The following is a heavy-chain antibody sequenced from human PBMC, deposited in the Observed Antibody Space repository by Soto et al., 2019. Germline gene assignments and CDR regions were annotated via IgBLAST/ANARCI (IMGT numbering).Heavy chain of an antibody. CDR1: GFTFSSYA. CDR2: SSGSGGST. CDR3: AKGKGYDFWSGPPHMDF. J-gene: IGHJ6*03. V-gene: IGHV3-23*01. D-gene: IGHD3-3*01. Sequence: HPGGSLRLSCAASGFTFSSYAMTWVRQAPGKGLEWVSASSGSGGSTYYADSVKGRFTIFRDNSENTLSLQMNSLRADDTAVYYCAKGKGYDFWSGPPHMDFWGKGTMVTVSS.